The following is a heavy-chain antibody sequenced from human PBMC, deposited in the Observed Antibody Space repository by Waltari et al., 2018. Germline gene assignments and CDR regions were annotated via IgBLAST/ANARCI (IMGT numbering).Heavy chain of an antibody. J-gene: IGHJ3*02. Sequence: QVQLQESGPGLVKPSETLSLTCTVSGGSISSYYWSWIRQPAGTGLEWIGRIYTSGSTNYNPSLKSRVTMSVDTSKNQFSLKLSSVTAADTAVYYCAAEGPDYDYVWGPTGDAFDIWGQGTMVTVSS. CDR2: IYTSGST. CDR1: GGSISSYY. D-gene: IGHD3-16*01. V-gene: IGHV4-4*07. CDR3: AAEGPDYDYVWGPTGDAFDI.